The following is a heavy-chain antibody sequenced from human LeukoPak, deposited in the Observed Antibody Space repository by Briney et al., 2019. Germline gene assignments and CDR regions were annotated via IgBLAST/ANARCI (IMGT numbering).Heavy chain of an antibody. J-gene: IGHJ4*02. CDR1: GVSINSHY. Sequence: PSGTLSLTCTVSGVSINSHYWIWMRQPPGKRLEWIGYIFNTGNTNYNPSLASRVTMSVDTSRASLFLRLSPVTAADTAIYYCARRPADTAWYGVFDYWSQGTLVTVS. V-gene: IGHV4-59*11. D-gene: IGHD3-10*01. CDR2: IFNTGNT. CDR3: ARRPADTAWYGVFDY.